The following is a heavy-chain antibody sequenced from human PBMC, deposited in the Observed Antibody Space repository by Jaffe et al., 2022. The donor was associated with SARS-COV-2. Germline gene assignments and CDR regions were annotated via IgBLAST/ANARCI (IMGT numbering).Heavy chain of an antibody. CDR1: GFTFSSYG. J-gene: IGHJ6*02. V-gene: IGHV3-30*18. CDR2: ISYDGSNK. CDR3: AKERVSSSWYQRDYYYYGMDV. Sequence: QVQLVESGGGVVQPGRSLRLSCAASGFTFSSYGMHWVRQAPGKGLEWVAVISYDGSNKYYADSVKGRFTISRDNSKNTLYLQMNSLRAEDTAVYYCAKERVSSSWYQRDYYYYGMDVWGQGTTVTVSS. D-gene: IGHD6-13*01.